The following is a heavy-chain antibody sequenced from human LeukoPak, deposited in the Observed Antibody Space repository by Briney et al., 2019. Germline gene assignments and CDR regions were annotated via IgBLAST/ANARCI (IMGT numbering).Heavy chain of an antibody. CDR3: ARGSYGPDY. D-gene: IGHD5-18*01. CDR2: IKQVVSEK. Sequence: PGGSLRLSCAPSGFTFSSYWMSWVRQAPGKGLEWVANIKQVVSEKYYVDSVKGRFTISRDNAKNSLYLQMNSLRAEDAAVYYCARGSYGPDYWGQGTLVTVSS. V-gene: IGHV3-7*04. J-gene: IGHJ4*02. CDR1: GFTFSSYW.